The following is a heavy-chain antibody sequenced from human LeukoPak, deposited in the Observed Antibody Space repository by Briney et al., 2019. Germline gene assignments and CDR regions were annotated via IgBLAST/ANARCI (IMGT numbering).Heavy chain of an antibody. CDR1: GFTFSSFG. D-gene: IGHD2-2*01. CDR2: ISYDGDVK. J-gene: IGHJ6*02. Sequence: PGRSLRLSCVASGFTFSSFGMHWVRQAPGKGLEWVAVISYDGDVKYYSDSVKGRFTVSRDKSKNTLYLDMSGLRGEDTAVYYCAKTTSITNFYHYGMDVWGQGTTVTVSS. V-gene: IGHV3-30*18. CDR3: AKTTSITNFYHYGMDV.